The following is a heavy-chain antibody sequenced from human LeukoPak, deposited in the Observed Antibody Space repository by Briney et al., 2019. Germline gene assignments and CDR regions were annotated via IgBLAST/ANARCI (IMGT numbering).Heavy chain of an antibody. CDR1: GFTFSSYG. D-gene: IGHD6-13*01. Sequence: PGGSLRLSCAASGFTFSSYGMHWVRQAPGKGLEWVAVISYDGSNKYYADSVKGRFTISRDNSKNTLYLQMNSLRAEDTAVYYCAKDPGSSWILFDYWGQGTLVTVSS. V-gene: IGHV3-30*18. CDR2: ISYDGSNK. CDR3: AKDPGSSWILFDY. J-gene: IGHJ4*02.